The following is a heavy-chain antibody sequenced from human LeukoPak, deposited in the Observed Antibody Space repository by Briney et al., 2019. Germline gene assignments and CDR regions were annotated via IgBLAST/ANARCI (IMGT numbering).Heavy chain of an antibody. D-gene: IGHD5-12*01. J-gene: IGHJ4*02. CDR2: INPNSGGT. V-gene: IGHV1-2*02. CDR3: ARVQYSGYDFDY. Sequence: GASVKVSCKASGYTFTGYYMHWVRQAPGKGLEWMGWINPNSGGTNYAQKFQGRVTMTSDTSISTAYMELSRLRFDDTAVYYCARVQYSGYDFDYWGQGTLVTVSS. CDR1: GYTFTGYY.